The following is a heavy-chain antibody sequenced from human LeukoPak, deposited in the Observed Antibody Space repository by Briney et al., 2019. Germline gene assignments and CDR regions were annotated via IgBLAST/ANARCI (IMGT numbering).Heavy chain of an antibody. CDR2: IYYSGST. V-gene: IGHV4-31*03. CDR3: ARSSTTYMDV. J-gene: IGHJ6*03. D-gene: IGHD2-2*01. CDR1: GGSISSGGYY. Sequence: SETLSLTCTVSGGSISSGGYYWSWIRQHPGKGLEWIGYIYYSGSTYYNPSLKSRVTISVDTSKNQFSLKLSSATAADTAVYYCARSSTTYMDVWGKGTTVTVSS.